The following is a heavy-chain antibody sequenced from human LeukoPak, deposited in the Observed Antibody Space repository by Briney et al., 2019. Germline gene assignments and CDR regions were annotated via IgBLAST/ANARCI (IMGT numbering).Heavy chain of an antibody. Sequence: GGSRRLSCAASGFTFSSYSMNWVRQAPGKGLQGVSYISSSSSTIYYADSVKGRFTISRDNAKNSLYLQMNSLRAEDTAVYYCAREEAIAAAGTTVFDFDYWGQGTLVTVSS. CDR1: GFTFSSYS. J-gene: IGHJ4*02. CDR2: ISSSSSTI. V-gene: IGHV3-48*04. CDR3: AREEAIAAAGTTVFDFDY. D-gene: IGHD6-13*01.